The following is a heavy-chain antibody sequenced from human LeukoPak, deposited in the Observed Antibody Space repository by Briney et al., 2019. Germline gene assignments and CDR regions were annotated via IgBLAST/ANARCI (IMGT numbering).Heavy chain of an antibody. CDR3: ARHVPYSGSYYFDY. D-gene: IGHD1-26*01. V-gene: IGHV5-51*01. CDR2: IYPGDSDT. CDR1: GYSFSTYW. Sequence: GESLKISCKGSGYSFSTYWIGWVRQMPGKGLERMGIIYPGDSDTRYSPSFQGQVTIPVDKSISTAYLQWSSLKASDTAMYYCARHVPYSGSYYFDYWGQGTLVTVPS. J-gene: IGHJ4*02.